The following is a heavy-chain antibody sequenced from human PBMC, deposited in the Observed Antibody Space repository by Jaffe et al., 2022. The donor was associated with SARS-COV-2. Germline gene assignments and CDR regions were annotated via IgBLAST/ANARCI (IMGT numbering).Heavy chain of an antibody. CDR3: ARSPKSSWYGADF. CDR1: GFTVSSNY. J-gene: IGHJ4*02. D-gene: IGHD6-13*01. V-gene: IGHV3-66*02. CDR2: IYSGGST. Sequence: EVQLAESGGGLVQPGGSLRLSCVASGFTVSSNYMSWVRQAPGKGLEWVSVIYSGGSTYYADSVKGRFTISRDNSKNMVFLQMNSLRVEDTAVYYCARSPKSSWYGADFWGQGTLVTVSS.